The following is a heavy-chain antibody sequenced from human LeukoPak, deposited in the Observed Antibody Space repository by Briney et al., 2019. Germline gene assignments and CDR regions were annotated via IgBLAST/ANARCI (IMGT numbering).Heavy chain of an antibody. J-gene: IGHJ5*02. CDR1: GGTFSSYA. Sequence: ASVKVSCKASGGTFSSYAISWVRQAPGQGLEWMGGIIPIFGTANYAQKFQGRVTITTDESTSTAYMELSSLRSEDTAVYYCALRDRIAARRGGLDPWGQGTLVTVSS. CDR3: ALRDRIAARRGGLDP. V-gene: IGHV1-69*05. CDR2: IIPIFGTA. D-gene: IGHD6-6*01.